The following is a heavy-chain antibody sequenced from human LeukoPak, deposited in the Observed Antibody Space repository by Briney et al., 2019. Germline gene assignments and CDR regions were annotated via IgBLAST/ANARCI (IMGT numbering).Heavy chain of an antibody. V-gene: IGHV1-18*01. Sequence: ASVTVSCKASGYTFTSYGISWVRQAPGQGLEWMGWISAYNGNTNYAQKLQGRVTMTTDTSTSTAYMELRSLRSDDTAVYYCARDRDLYSYGHFDYWGQGTLVTVSS. CDR1: GYTFTSYG. J-gene: IGHJ4*02. CDR3: ARDRDLYSYGHFDY. D-gene: IGHD5-18*01. CDR2: ISAYNGNT.